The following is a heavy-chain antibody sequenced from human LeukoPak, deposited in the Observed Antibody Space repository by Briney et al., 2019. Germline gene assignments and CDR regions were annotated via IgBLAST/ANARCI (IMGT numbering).Heavy chain of an antibody. J-gene: IGHJ4*02. V-gene: IGHV3-7*01. CDR3: ARDPRGYNWNDVGYFDY. CDR1: GFTFSSNW. Sequence: GGSLRLSCAASGFTFSSNWMCWVRQDPGKGLEWVANINQDGSVKNYVDSVKGRFTTSRDNAKNSLYLQMNSLRAEDTAVYYCARDPRGYNWNDVGYFDYWGQGTLVTVSS. D-gene: IGHD1-1*01. CDR2: INQDGSVK.